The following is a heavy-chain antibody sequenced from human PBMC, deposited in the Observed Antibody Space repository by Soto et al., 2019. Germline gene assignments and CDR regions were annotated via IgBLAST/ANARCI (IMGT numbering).Heavy chain of an antibody. J-gene: IGHJ4*02. CDR2: IYPDGNGK. CDR1: GFTFGSHT. V-gene: IGHV3-30-3*01. D-gene: IGHD1-26*01. Sequence: GVSLRLSCVASGFTFGSHTMHWVGQGPGKGLEWVTFIYPDGNGKYYAESVKGRFTTSRDNSKNTVYLQINSLRVEDTAIYYCAKDWDPTVFNFDYWGQGTLVTVFS. CDR3: AKDWDPTVFNFDY.